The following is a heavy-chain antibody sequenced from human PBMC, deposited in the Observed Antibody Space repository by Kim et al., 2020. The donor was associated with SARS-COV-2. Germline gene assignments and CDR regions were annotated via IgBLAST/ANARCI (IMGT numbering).Heavy chain of an antibody. J-gene: IGHJ6*02. CDR3: ARDQMVLALYYYYGMDV. CDR2: ISSSSSTI. V-gene: IGHV3-48*02. CDR1: GFTFSSYS. D-gene: IGHD2-8*01. Sequence: GGSLRLSCAASGFTFSSYSMNWVRQAPGKGLEWVSYISSSSSTIYYADSVKGRFTISRDNAKNSLYLQMNSLRDEDTAEYYCARDQMVLALYYYYGMDVWGQGTTVTVSS.